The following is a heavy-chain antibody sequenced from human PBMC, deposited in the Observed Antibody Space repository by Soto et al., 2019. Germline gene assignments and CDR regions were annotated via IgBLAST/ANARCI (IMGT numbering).Heavy chain of an antibody. CDR1: GFTFNSYW. J-gene: IGHJ4*02. V-gene: IGHV3-74*01. CDR2: IDGDEDSTT. Sequence: EVQLVESGGGLVQPGGSLRLSCAASGFTFNSYWMQWVRHAPGKGLEWVSRIDGDEDSTTNYADSVKSRFTITRDNVKNTLYLQMNSLGAEDTAVYYCVRGSHGDYWGQGTLVTVSS. CDR3: VRGSHGDY. D-gene: IGHD2-15*01.